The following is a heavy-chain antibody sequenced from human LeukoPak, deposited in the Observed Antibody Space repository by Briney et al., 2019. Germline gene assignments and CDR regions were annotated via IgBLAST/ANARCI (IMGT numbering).Heavy chain of an antibody. J-gene: IGHJ4*01. V-gene: IGHV3-23*01. CDR2: LSGSGITT. CDR1: GFTFSNSA. Sequence: PGGSLRLSCAASGFTFSNSATSWVRQAPGKGLEWVSTLSGSGITTYYADPVKGRFTISRDNSKNTLYLQMNSLRAEDTAVYYCAKGIYSSGWSYFDYWGHGTLVTVSS. CDR3: AKGIYSSGWSYFDY. D-gene: IGHD6-19*01.